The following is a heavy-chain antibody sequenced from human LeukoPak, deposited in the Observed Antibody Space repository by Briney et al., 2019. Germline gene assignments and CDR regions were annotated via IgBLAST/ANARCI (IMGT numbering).Heavy chain of an antibody. D-gene: IGHD7-27*01. CDR2: IYYSGST. V-gene: IGHV4-59*12. CDR3: ARGDWGAWMFWY. Sequence: KPSETLSLTCTVSGGSISSYYWSWIRQPPGKGLEWIGYIYYSGSTNYNPSLKSRVTMSVDTSKNQFSLKLSSVTAADTAVYYCARGDWGAWMFWYWGQGTLVTVSS. J-gene: IGHJ4*02. CDR1: GGSISSYY.